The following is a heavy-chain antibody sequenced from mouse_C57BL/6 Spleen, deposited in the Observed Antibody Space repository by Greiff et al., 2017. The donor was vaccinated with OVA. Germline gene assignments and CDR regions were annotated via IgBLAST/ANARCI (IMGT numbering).Heavy chain of an antibody. J-gene: IGHJ2*01. CDR3: TRAPIYYGNPFDY. Sequence: EVHLVESGEGLVKPGGSLKLSCAASGFTFSSYAMSWVRQTPEKRLEWVAYISSGGDYIYYADNVQGRFTISRDNARTTLYLQMSSLKSEDTAMYYCTRAPIYYGNPFDYWGQGTTLTVSS. D-gene: IGHD2-1*01. V-gene: IGHV5-9-1*02. CDR2: ISSGGDYI. CDR1: GFTFSSYA.